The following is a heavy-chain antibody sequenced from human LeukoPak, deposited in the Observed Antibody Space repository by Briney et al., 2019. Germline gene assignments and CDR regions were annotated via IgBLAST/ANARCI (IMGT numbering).Heavy chain of an antibody. CDR2: ISWNSGEI. V-gene: IGHV3-9*01. D-gene: IGHD3-10*01. CDR1: GYTFEDYA. CDR3: VKGMGYYYGSGTRFDP. Sequence: SGRSLRLSCAASGYTFEDYAMHWVRQTPGKGLEWVSGISWNSGEIDYTDSVKGRFTISRDNAMNSLYLQMNSLRNEDTALYYCVKGMGYYYGSGTRFDPWGQGTLVTVSS. J-gene: IGHJ5*02.